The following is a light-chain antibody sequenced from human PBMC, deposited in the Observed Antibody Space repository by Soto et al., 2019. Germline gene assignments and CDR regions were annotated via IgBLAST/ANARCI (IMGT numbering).Light chain of an antibody. CDR1: QSISIW. V-gene: IGKV1-5*03. J-gene: IGKJ1*01. CDR3: QQYNSYSRT. Sequence: DIQMTQSPPTLSASVGDRVTITCRASQSISIWLAWYQQKPGKAPKLLLYKASSLESGVPSRFSGSGSGTEFTLTISSLQPDDVATYYCQQYNSYSRTFGQGTKVEIK. CDR2: KAS.